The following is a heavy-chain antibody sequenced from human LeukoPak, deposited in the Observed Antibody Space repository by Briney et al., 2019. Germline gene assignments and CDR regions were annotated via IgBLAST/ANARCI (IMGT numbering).Heavy chain of an antibody. CDR1: GYTFNTYG. CDR2: IFTYTGNA. J-gene: IGHJ5*02. CDR3: MRERRYCSGNRCRGENWFDP. Sequence: ASVKVSCKASGYTFNTYGISWVRQAPGQGLEWMGWIFTYTGNADYAKKFQGRVNLTANTSASTAYMELRSLRSDDTAVYYCMRERRYCSGNRCRGENWFDPWGQGTLVTVSS. V-gene: IGHV1-18*01. D-gene: IGHD2-15*01.